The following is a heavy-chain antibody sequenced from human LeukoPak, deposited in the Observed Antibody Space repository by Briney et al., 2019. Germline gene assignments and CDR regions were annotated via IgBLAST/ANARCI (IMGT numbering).Heavy chain of an antibody. Sequence: GGPLRLSCAASGFTFRRYSMHCLRQATGKGLECVSSYSSSSSYIYYAASVNGRFTISRDTAKTSLYLQMNSLRAEDTAVYYCARGGAVAGTEESWFDLWGQGTLVTVSS. D-gene: IGHD6-19*01. CDR3: ARGGAVAGTEESWFDL. V-gene: IGHV3-21*01. J-gene: IGHJ5*02. CDR2: YSSSSSYI. CDR1: GFTFRRYS.